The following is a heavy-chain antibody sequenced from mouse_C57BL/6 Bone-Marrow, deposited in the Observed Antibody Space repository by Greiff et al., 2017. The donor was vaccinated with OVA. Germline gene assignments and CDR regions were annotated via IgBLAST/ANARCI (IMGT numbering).Heavy chain of an antibody. V-gene: IGHV1-26*01. CDR1: GYTFTDYY. J-gene: IGHJ1*03. Sequence: SGPELVKPGASVKISCKASGYTFTDYYMNWVKQSHGKSLEWIGDINPNNGGTSYNQKFKGKATLTVDKSSSTAYMELRSLTSEDSAVYYCARGIWLRRYFDVWGTGTTVTVSS. CDR2: INPNNGGT. CDR3: ARGIWLRRYFDV. D-gene: IGHD2-2*01.